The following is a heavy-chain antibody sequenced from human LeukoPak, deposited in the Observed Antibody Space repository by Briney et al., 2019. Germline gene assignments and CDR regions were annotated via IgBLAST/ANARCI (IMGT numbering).Heavy chain of an antibody. CDR2: INPNSGGT. J-gene: IGHJ4*02. D-gene: IGHD2-15*01. V-gene: IGHV1-2*02. CDR1: GYTFTDYY. CDR3: ARDPGYCSGGSCYLD. Sequence: ASVKVSCKASGYTFTDYYMHWVRQAPGQGLEWMGWINPNSGGTNYAQKFQGRVTMTRDTSISTAYMELSRLRSDDTAVYYCARDPGYCSGGSCYLDWGQGTLVAVSS.